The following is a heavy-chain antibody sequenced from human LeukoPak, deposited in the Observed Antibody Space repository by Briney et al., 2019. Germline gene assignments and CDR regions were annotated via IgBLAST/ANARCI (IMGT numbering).Heavy chain of an antibody. CDR1: GFTFSSYW. Sequence: GGSLRLSCAASGFTFSSYWMHWVRQAPGKGLVWVSRINTDGSSTSYADSVRGRFTISRDNAKNTLYLQMNSLRAEDTAVYYCARGSQGNWNYAHYYYYMDVWGKGTTVTVPS. CDR3: ARGSQGNWNYAHYYYYMDV. V-gene: IGHV3-74*01. CDR2: INTDGSST. J-gene: IGHJ6*03. D-gene: IGHD1-7*01.